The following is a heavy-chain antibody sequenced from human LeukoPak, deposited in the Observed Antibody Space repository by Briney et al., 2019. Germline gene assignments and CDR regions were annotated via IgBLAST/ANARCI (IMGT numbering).Heavy chain of an antibody. Sequence: GGSLRLSCAASGFNVSNNYMSWVRQPPGKGLEWVSLIYSAGRTFYADSVKGRFTISRDNSKNTLYLQMNSLRAEDTAIYYCAGGHEALGYWGQGTLVAVSS. CDR3: AGGHEALGY. D-gene: IGHD3-10*01. V-gene: IGHV3-53*01. CDR1: GFNVSNNY. J-gene: IGHJ4*02. CDR2: IYSAGRT.